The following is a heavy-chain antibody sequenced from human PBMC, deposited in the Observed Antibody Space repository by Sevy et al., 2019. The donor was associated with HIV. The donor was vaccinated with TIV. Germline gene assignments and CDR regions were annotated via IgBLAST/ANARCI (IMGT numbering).Heavy chain of an antibody. CDR2: ISAYNGNT. CDR1: GYTFTSYG. CDR3: ARALTPVPSYFYYYMDV. V-gene: IGHV1-18*04. D-gene: IGHD2-15*01. Sequence: ASVKVSCKASGYTFTSYGISWVRQAPGQGLEWMGWISAYNGNTNYAQKLQGRVTMTTNTSTSTAYMELTSLGSDETAVSYCARALTPVPSYFYYYMDVWGKGTTVTVSS. J-gene: IGHJ6*03.